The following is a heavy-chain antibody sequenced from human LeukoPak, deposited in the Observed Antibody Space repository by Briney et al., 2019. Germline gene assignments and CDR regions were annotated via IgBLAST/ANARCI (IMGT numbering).Heavy chain of an antibody. Sequence: GGSLRLSCAASGFTFSSYGMHWVRQAPGKGLEWVAVISYDGSNKYYADSVKGRFTISRDNSKNTLYLQVNSLRAEDTAVYYCAKDHRYSYGYYFDYWGQGTLVTVSS. V-gene: IGHV3-30*18. CDR1: GFTFSSYG. CDR2: ISYDGSNK. D-gene: IGHD5-18*01. J-gene: IGHJ4*02. CDR3: AKDHRYSYGYYFDY.